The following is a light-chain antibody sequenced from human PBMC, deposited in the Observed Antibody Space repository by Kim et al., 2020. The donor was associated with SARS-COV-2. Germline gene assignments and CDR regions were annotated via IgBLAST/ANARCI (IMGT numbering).Light chain of an antibody. V-gene: IGLV3-9*01. CDR1: NIGGKN. CDR3: LVWDTGTWV. Sequence: SYELTQPLSVSVALGQTAKIPCGGMNIGGKNVHWYQQKAGQAPLLVIFRDITRPSGIPERFSHSNSGNAATLTITGAQAGDEADYYCLVWDTGTWVFGGGTQLTIL. CDR2: RDI. J-gene: IGLJ3*02.